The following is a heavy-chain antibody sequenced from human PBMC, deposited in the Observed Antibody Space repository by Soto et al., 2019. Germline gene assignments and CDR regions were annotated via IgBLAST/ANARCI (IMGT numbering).Heavy chain of an antibody. CDR2: IKTDGSIT. D-gene: IGHD2-2*01. CDR1: RFAFSRYW. CDR3: STLVVPGDPLTY. J-gene: IGHJ1*01. V-gene: IGHV3-74*01. Sequence: GGSLRLSCTASRFAFSRYWMHWVRLAPGKGLVWVSRIKTDGSITQYADSVKGRFTISRDNAKNTLYLQMSSLTVEDTAVYYCSTLVVPGDPLTYWGLGTLVTSPQ.